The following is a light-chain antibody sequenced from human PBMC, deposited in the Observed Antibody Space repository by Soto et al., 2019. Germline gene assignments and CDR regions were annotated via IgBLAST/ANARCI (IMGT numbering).Light chain of an antibody. Sequence: QSALTQPASVSGSAGQSITISCTGTSSDVGGHNYVSWYQHHPGKAPKLMIYEVSNRPSGVSHRFSGSKSGSTASLTISGLQADDEADYYCGSYTSNSLYVFGTGTKLTVL. J-gene: IGLJ1*01. CDR1: SSDVGGHNY. CDR3: GSYTSNSLYV. V-gene: IGLV2-14*01. CDR2: EVS.